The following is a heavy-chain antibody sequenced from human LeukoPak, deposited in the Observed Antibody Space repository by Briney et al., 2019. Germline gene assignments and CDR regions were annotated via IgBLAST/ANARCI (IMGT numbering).Heavy chain of an antibody. V-gene: IGHV4-59*12. CDR1: GGSISSYY. CDR2: IYYSGST. CDR3: ARGDLDYYYYYGMDV. J-gene: IGHJ6*02. Sequence: SETLSLTCTVSGGSISSYYWSWIRQPPGKGLEWIGYIYYSGSTNYNPSLKSRVTISVDTSKNQFSLKLSSVTAADTAVYYCARGDLDYYYYYGMDVWGQGTTVTVSS.